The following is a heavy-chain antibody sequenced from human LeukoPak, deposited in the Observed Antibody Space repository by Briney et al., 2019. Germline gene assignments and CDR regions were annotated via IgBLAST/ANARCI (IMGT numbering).Heavy chain of an antibody. D-gene: IGHD2-15*01. CDR2: IIPIFGTA. Sequence: GASVKVSCKASGGTFSSYAISWVRQAPGQGLEWMGGIIPIFGTANYAQKFQGRVTITADESTSTAYMELGSLRSEDTAVYYCARMQYCSGGSCPDYWGQGTLVTVSS. J-gene: IGHJ4*02. V-gene: IGHV1-69*13. CDR3: ARMQYCSGGSCPDY. CDR1: GGTFSSYA.